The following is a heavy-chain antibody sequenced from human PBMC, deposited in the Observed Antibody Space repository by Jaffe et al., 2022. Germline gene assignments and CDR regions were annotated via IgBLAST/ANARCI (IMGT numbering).Heavy chain of an antibody. Sequence: EVQLVESGGVVVQPGGSLRLSCAASGFTFDDYTMHWVRQAPGKGLEWVSLISWDGGSTYYADSVKGRFTISRDNSKNSLYLQMNSLRTEDTALYYCAKDLGSSGYDQDPYWGQGTLVTVSS. CDR3: AKDLGSSGYDQDPY. CDR2: ISWDGGST. CDR1: GFTFDDYT. J-gene: IGHJ4*02. V-gene: IGHV3-43*01. D-gene: IGHD5-12*01.